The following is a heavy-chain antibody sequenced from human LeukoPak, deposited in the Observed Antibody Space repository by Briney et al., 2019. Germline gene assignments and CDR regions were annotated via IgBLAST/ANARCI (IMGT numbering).Heavy chain of an antibody. Sequence: GGSLRLSCVASGFTFTNYWMHWVRQAPGKGLVWVSRINTDGSTTSYADSVKGRFTISRDNAKNTLYLQMNSLRAGDTAVYYCASPPGTSVTPPGGSWGQGTLVTVSS. CDR1: GFTFTNYW. V-gene: IGHV3-74*01. J-gene: IGHJ5*02. D-gene: IGHD4-23*01. CDR2: INTDGSTT. CDR3: ASPPGTSVTPPGGS.